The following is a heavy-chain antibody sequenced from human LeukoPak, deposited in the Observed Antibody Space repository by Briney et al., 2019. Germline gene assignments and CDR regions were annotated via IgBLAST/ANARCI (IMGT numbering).Heavy chain of an antibody. CDR2: ISGSGGNT. CDR3: AKDGAGYLHYFDC. D-gene: IGHD1-1*01. J-gene: IGHJ4*02. V-gene: IGHV3-23*01. CDR1: GFTFSSYA. Sequence: GGSLRLSCAASGFTFSSYAMSWVRQAPGKGLEWVSAISGSGGNTYYADSVKGRFTISRVNSKNTLFLQLNSLRAEDTAVYYCAKDGAGYLHYFDCWGQGTLVTVSS.